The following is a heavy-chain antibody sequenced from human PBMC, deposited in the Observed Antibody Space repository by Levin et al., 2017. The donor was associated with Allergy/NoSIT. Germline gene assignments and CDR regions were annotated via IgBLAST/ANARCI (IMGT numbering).Heavy chain of an antibody. CDR1: GFPFSNYW. J-gene: IGHJ6*03. CDR3: ARDLGAPNYYYYYMDV. D-gene: IGHD3-16*01. Sequence: GESLKISCAASGFPFSNYWVHWVRQAPGKGLVWVSRINSDASTTNYADSVRGRFTISRDNAQNPLYLQMNSLRAEDTAVYYCARDLGAPNYYYYYMDVWGKGTTVTVSS. V-gene: IGHV3-74*01. CDR2: INSDASTT.